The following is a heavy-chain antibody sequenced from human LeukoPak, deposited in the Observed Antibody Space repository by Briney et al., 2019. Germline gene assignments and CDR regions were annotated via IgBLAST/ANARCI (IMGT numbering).Heavy chain of an antibody. CDR3: ARDRRSVTTGDRDAFDI. CDR1: GFTFSSYA. D-gene: IGHD4-17*01. Sequence: TGGSLRLSCAASGFTFSSYAMHWVRQAPGKGLEWVAVISYDGSNKYYADSVKGRFTISRDNSKNTLYLQMNSLRAEDTAVYYCARDRRSVTTGDRDAFDIWGQGTMVTVSS. CDR2: ISYDGSNK. J-gene: IGHJ3*02. V-gene: IGHV3-30-3*01.